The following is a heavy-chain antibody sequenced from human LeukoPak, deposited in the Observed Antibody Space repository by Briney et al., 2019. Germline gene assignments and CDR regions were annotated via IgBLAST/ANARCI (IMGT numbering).Heavy chain of an antibody. J-gene: IGHJ5*02. CDR3: ARGVRYYDSSGYLNWFDP. D-gene: IGHD3-22*01. Sequence: ASVKVSCKASGYTFTGYYMHWVRQAPGQGLEWMGWINPNSGGTNYQGRVTMTRDTSISTAYMELSRLRSDDTAVYYCARGVRYYDSSGYLNWFDPWGQETLVAVSS. CDR2: INPNSGGT. CDR1: GYTFTGYY. V-gene: IGHV1-2*02.